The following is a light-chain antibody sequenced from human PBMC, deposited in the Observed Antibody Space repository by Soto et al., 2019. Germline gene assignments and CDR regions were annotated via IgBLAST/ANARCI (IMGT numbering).Light chain of an antibody. CDR2: DAS. Sequence: DIQMTQSPSSLSASVGDRVTITCQASQDISNYLNWYQQKPGKAPKLLIYDASNLETGVPSRFSGSGSGTDFTFTISSLQPEDIATYYCQQYDNLPLTFGGGTKGDSK. CDR3: QQYDNLPLT. CDR1: QDISNY. J-gene: IGKJ4*01. V-gene: IGKV1-33*01.